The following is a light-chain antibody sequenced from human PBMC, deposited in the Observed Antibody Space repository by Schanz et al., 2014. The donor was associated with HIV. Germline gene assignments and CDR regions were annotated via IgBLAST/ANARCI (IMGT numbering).Light chain of an antibody. CDR3: QKYDSVPRT. Sequence: DIQMTQSPSSVSASVGDRVTITCRASQGISNWLAWYKQKPGKAPKLLIYVASTLQSGVSSRFSGSRSGTDFTLTISSLQSEDVATYYCQKYDSVPRTFGQGTKVEIK. V-gene: IGKV1-27*01. CDR2: VAS. CDR1: QGISNW. J-gene: IGKJ1*01.